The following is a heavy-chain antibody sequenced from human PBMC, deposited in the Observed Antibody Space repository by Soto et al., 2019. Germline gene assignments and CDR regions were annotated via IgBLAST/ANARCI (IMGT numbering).Heavy chain of an antibody. D-gene: IGHD1-26*01. CDR2: INPNSGGT. CDR1: GYTFTGYY. V-gene: IGHV1-2*04. CDR3: AREGPSGSNYDYYYYYGMDV. J-gene: IGHJ6*02. Sequence: ASVKVSCKASGYTFTGYYMHWVRQAPGQGLEWMGWINPNSGGTNYAQKLQGWVTMTRDTSISTAYMELSRLRSNDTAVYYFAREGPSGSNYDYYYYYGMDVWGQGTTVTVSS.